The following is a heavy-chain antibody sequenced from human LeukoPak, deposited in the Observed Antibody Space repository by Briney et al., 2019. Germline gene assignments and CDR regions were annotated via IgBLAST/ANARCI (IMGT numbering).Heavy chain of an antibody. D-gene: IGHD3-22*01. CDR1: GFTFSSYA. J-gene: IGHJ4*02. V-gene: IGHV3-23*01. CDR3: AKDRGSSGPFDY. Sequence: GGSLRLSCAASGFTFSSYAMNWVRQAPGMGLEWVSGISGSGGSTYYADSVKGRFTISRDTSKNTLSLQMNNLRAEDTAVYYCAKDRGSSGPFDYWGQGTLVTVSS. CDR2: ISGSGGST.